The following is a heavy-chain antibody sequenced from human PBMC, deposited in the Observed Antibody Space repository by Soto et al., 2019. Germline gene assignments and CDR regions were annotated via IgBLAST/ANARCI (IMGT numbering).Heavy chain of an antibody. Sequence: GGSLRLSCAASGFTFSLYSMIWVRQAPGKGLEWVASITSSSSYIYYEDSLKGRFTISRDNAKNSLFLQLGSLRAEDTAVYFCVRARSTDSRPDYWGQGTLVTVSS. CDR2: ITSSSSYI. CDR1: GFTFSLYS. CDR3: VRARSTDSRPDY. J-gene: IGHJ4*02. V-gene: IGHV3-21*01. D-gene: IGHD3-22*01.